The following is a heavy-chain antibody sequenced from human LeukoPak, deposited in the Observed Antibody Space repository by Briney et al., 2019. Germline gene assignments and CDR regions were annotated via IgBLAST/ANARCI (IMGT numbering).Heavy chain of an antibody. Sequence: SETLSLTCTVSGGSISSYYWSWIRQPPGKGLEWIGYIYYSGSTNYNPSLKSRVTISVDTSKNHVSLKLSSVTAADTAVYYCARHFPPSTDYFDYWGQGALVTVSS. V-gene: IGHV4-59*08. D-gene: IGHD4-17*01. CDR1: GGSISSYY. J-gene: IGHJ4*02. CDR2: IYYSGST. CDR3: ARHFPPSTDYFDY.